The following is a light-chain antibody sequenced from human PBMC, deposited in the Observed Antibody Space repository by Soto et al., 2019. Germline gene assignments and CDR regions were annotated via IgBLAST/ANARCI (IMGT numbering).Light chain of an antibody. Sequence: QSALTQPASVSGSPGQSITISCTGTSSDVGAYNFVSWYQQHPGKAPKLMIYNVSNRPSGVSDRFSGSKSGNTASLTISGLQAEDEAGYYCSSYTTTSSIVFGGGTQLTVL. CDR2: NVS. CDR1: SSDVGAYNF. CDR3: SSYTTTSSIV. J-gene: IGLJ3*02. V-gene: IGLV2-14*01.